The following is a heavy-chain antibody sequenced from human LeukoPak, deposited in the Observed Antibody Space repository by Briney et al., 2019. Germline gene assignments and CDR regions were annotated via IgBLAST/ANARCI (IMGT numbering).Heavy chain of an antibody. V-gene: IGHV5-51*03. CDR3: ARRFRGRDPDYYYYYMDV. D-gene: IGHD3-16*01. J-gene: IGHJ6*03. CDR2: IYPGDSDT. CDR1: GYSFTSYW. Sequence: GESLKISCKGSGYSFTSYWIGWVRQMPGKGLEWMGIIYPGDSDTRYSPSFQGQVTISADKSISTAYLQWSSLKASDTAMYYRARRFRGRDPDYYYYYMDVWGKGTTVTVSS.